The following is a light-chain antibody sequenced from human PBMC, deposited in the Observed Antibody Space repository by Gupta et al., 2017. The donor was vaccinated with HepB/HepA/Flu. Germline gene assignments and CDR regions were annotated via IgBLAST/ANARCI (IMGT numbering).Light chain of an antibody. CDR2: WAS. Sequence: EIELPQSPDSLPVSLGERATINCKSSQSLLYISNNKNALAWYQQKPRQPPKLLIYWASTRASGVPDRFSGSGSGTDFTLTISSLQAEDVAVYYCQQYYNTPWTLGQGTKVEIK. CDR1: QSLLYISNNKNA. CDR3: QQYYNTPWT. V-gene: IGKV4-1*01. J-gene: IGKJ1*01.